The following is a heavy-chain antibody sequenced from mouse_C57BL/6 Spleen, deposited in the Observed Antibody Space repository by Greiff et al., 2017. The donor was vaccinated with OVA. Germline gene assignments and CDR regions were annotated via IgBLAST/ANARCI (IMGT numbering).Heavy chain of an antibody. CDR3: ARGNYCGSSYVGFAY. V-gene: IGHV1-76*01. D-gene: IGHD1-1*01. CDR2: IYPGSGNT. J-gene: IGHJ3*01. CDR1: GYTFTDYY. Sequence: QVQLKESGAELVRPGASVKLSCKASGYTFTDYYINWVKQRPGQGLEWIARIYPGSGNTYYNEKFKGKATLTAEKSSSTAYMQLSSLTSEDSAVYFCARGNYCGSSYVGFAYWGQGTLVTVSA.